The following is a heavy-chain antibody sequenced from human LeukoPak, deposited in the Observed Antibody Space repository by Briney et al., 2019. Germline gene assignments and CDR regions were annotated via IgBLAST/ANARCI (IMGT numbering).Heavy chain of an antibody. Sequence: SETLSLTCTVSGGSINSSSYYWGWIRQPPGKGLEWIGSIYYSGSTYYNPSLKSRVTISVDTSKNQFSLKLSSVTAADTAVYYCARMTLGYNSSGSFDYWGQGTLVTVSS. CDR2: IYYSGST. CDR3: ARMTLGYNSSGSFDY. CDR1: GGSINSSSYY. V-gene: IGHV4-39*01. D-gene: IGHD3-22*01. J-gene: IGHJ4*02.